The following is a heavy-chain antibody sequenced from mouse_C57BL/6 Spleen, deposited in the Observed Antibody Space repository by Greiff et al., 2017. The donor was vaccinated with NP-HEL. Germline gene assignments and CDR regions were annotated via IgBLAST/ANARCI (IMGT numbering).Heavy chain of an antibody. V-gene: IGHV5-4*01. CDR3: ARDDGYYRF. D-gene: IGHD2-3*01. CDR2: ISDGGSYT. CDR1: GFTFSSYA. J-gene: IGHJ2*01. Sequence: EVQVVESGGGLVKPGGSLKLSCAASGFTFSSYAMSWVRQTPEKRLEWVATISDGGSYTYYPDNVKGRFTISRDNAKNNLYLQMRHLKSEDTAMYYCARDDGYYRFWGQGTTLTVSS.